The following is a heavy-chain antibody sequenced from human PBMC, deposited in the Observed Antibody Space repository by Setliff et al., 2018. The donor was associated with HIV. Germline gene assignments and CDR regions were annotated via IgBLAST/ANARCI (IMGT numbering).Heavy chain of an antibody. CDR3: ARDLSPYGSGDPYYYYGMDV. Sequence: PSETLSLTCTVSGGSISSSGNYWTWIRQRPGKGLEWIGYIYYTGSTYYHPSLKSRVLISVDTSNNQFSLRLSSVTAADTAVYYCARDLSPYGSGDPYYYYGMDVWDQGTTVTVSS. V-gene: IGHV4-31*03. CDR2: IYYTGST. D-gene: IGHD3-10*01. CDR1: GGSISSSGNY. J-gene: IGHJ6*02.